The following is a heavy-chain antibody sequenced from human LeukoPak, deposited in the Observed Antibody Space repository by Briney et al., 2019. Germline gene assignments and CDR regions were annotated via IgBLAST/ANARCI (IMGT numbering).Heavy chain of an antibody. Sequence: PGGSLRLSCAASGFSFSTYWMHWVRQAPGKGLEWVSRINTDARSTSYADAVKGRFTFSRDTSKNTLYLQMNSLRAEDTALSYCAKVSRVTMVRGAYYYYGMDVWGQGTTVTVSS. D-gene: IGHD3-10*01. CDR3: AKVSRVTMVRGAYYYYGMDV. CDR1: GFSFSTYW. V-gene: IGHV3-74*01. J-gene: IGHJ6*02. CDR2: INTDARST.